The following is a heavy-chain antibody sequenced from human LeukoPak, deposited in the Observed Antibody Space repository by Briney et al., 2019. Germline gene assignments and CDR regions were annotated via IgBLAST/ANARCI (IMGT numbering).Heavy chain of an antibody. CDR3: DREDRDGYNSRGNWFDP. CDR1: VRSISRYY. CDR2: IYNTGSA. Sequence: SETLSLTCTVSVRSISRYYWTWMRQPPGKRLEWIGYIYNTGSANYNPSFKGRVTLSVDTSKDQFSLKLSSVYAADTGVYDWDREDRDGYNSRGNWFDPWGQGTLVTVSS. J-gene: IGHJ5*02. V-gene: IGHV4-4*08. D-gene: IGHD5-24*01.